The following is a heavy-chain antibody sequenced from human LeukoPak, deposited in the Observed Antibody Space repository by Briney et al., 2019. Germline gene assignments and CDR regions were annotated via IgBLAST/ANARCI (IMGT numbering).Heavy chain of an antibody. CDR3: ARVGDYGDYPGDAFDI. Sequence: SETLSLTCTVSGGSISSYYWSWIRQPAGKGLEWIGRIYTSGSTNYNPSLKSRVTMSVDTSKNQFSLKLSSVTAADTAVYYCARVGDYGDYPGDAFDIWGQGTMVTVSS. J-gene: IGHJ3*02. CDR2: IYTSGST. CDR1: GGSISSYY. V-gene: IGHV4-4*07. D-gene: IGHD4-17*01.